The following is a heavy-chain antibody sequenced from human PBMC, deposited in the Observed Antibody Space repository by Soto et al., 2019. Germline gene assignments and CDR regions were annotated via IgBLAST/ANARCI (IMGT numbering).Heavy chain of an antibody. D-gene: IGHD3-10*01. V-gene: IGHV1-8*02. J-gene: IGHJ5*01. CDR3: TRAYGAETFDF. CDR1: GYTFNNYD. Sequence: ASVKVSCKASGYTFNNYDIHWVRQAPGHGLEWMGWMNPNSGNTGYAQNFRGRVTMTQNTAIGTAYMELSSLRSDDTATYYCTRAYGAETFDFWGQGTRVTAPQ. CDR2: MNPNSGNT.